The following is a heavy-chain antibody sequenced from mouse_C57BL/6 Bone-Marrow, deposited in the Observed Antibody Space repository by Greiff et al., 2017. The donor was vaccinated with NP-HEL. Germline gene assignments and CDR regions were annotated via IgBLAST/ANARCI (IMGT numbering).Heavy chain of an antibody. CDR1: GFTFSDYY. CDR3: ARQGITTVFDY. Sequence: EVMLVESGGGLVQPGGSLKLSCAASGFTFSDYYMYWVRQTPEKRLEWVAYISNGGGSTYYPDTVKGRFTISRDNAKNTLYLQMSRLKSEDTAMYYCARQGITTVFDYWGQGTTLTVSS. J-gene: IGHJ2*01. D-gene: IGHD1-1*01. V-gene: IGHV5-12*01. CDR2: ISNGGGST.